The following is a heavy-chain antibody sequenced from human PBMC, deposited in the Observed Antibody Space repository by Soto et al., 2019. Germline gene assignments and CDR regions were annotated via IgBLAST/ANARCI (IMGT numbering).Heavy chain of an antibody. CDR2: IFIDGTT. CDR3: ARGDYDDTSGPFSDAFDI. D-gene: IGHD3-22*01. V-gene: IGHV3-53*01. CDR1: GFSVRSSQ. Sequence: GGSLRLSCAASGFSVRSSQMSWVRQAPGKGLEWVSLIFIDGTTHYGVSVKGRFTISRDSARNTLYLQMNSLRAEDTAVYYCARGDYDDTSGPFSDAFDIWGQGTMVTVSS. J-gene: IGHJ3*02.